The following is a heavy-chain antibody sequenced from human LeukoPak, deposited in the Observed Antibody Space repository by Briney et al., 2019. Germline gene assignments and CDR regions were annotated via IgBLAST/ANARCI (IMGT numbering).Heavy chain of an antibody. D-gene: IGHD6-19*01. Sequence: TSETLSLTCTVSGGSISSYYWSWIRQPAGKGLEWIGRIYTSGSTNYNPSLKSRVTMSVDTSKNQFSLQLSSVTAADTAVYYCATSVAGKYYYYYYMDVWGKGTTVTVSS. CDR3: ATSVAGKYYYYYYMDV. CDR1: GGSISSYY. J-gene: IGHJ6*03. CDR2: IYTSGST. V-gene: IGHV4-4*07.